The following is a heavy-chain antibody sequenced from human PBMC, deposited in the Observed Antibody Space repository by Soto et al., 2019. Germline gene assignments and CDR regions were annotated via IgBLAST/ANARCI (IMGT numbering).Heavy chain of an antibody. Sequence: QITLKESGPTLVKPTQTLTLTCTFSGFSLSTSGVGVGWIRQPPGKALEWLALIYWDDDKRYRPSLKSRLTIAKDTSKYQVVLTMTNMDPVDTATYYGAHSWDYYDSSGYYYWGQGTLVTVSS. D-gene: IGHD3-22*01. CDR3: AHSWDYYDSSGYYY. CDR2: IYWDDDK. CDR1: GFSLSTSGVG. J-gene: IGHJ4*02. V-gene: IGHV2-5*02.